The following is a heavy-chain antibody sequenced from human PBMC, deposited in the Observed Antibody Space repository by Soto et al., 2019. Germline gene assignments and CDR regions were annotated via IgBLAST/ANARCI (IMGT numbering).Heavy chain of an antibody. CDR3: ARDHQWAFDL. Sequence: SETLSLTCTVSGGSVSSGSYYWSWIRQPPGKGLEWIGYIYYSGSTNYNPSLKSRVTISVDTSKNQFSLKLSSVTAADTAVYYCARDHQWAFDLWGQGVLVTVSS. D-gene: IGHD1-26*01. V-gene: IGHV4-61*01. CDR1: GGSVSSGSYY. J-gene: IGHJ4*02. CDR2: IYYSGST.